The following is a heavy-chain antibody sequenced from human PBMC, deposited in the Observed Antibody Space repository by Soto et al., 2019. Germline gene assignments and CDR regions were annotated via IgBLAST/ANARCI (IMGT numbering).Heavy chain of an antibody. J-gene: IGHJ6*03. CDR3: ARAYYDILTGYLSYYYYMDV. CDR1: GYTFTSYD. V-gene: IGHV1-8*01. Sequence: ASVKVSCKASGYTFTSYDINWVRQATGQGLEWMGWMNPNSGNTGYAQKFQGRVTMTRNTSISTAYMELSSLRSEDTAVYYCARAYYDILTGYLSYYYYMDVWGKGTTVTVSS. CDR2: MNPNSGNT. D-gene: IGHD3-9*01.